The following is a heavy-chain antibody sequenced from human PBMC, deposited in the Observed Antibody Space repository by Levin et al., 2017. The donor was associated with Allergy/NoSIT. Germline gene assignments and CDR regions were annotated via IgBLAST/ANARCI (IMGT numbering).Heavy chain of an antibody. CDR3: ARDSEGSGWYWFDP. D-gene: IGHD6-19*01. V-gene: IGHV4-61*02. Sequence: LRLSCTVSGGSISSGSYYWSWIRQPAGKGLEWIGRIYTSGSTNYNPSLKSRVTISVDTSKNQFSLKLSSVTAADTAVYYCARDSEGSGWYWFDPWGQGTLVTVSS. CDR1: GGSISSGSYY. J-gene: IGHJ5*02. CDR2: IYTSGST.